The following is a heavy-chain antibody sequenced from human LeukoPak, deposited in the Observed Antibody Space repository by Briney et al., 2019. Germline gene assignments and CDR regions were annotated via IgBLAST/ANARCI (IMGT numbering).Heavy chain of an antibody. V-gene: IGHV4-4*07. J-gene: IGHJ5*02. CDR3: ARGVWSGSSWGLYNWLDP. CDR2: IYTSGST. D-gene: IGHD3-3*01. CDR1: GGSISSYY. Sequence: PSETLSLTCTVSGGSISSYYWSWIRQPAGKGLELIGRIYTSGSTNYNPSLTSRVTMSVDTSTNQFSLKLISVTAADTAVYFCARGVWSGSSWGLYNWLDPWGQGTLVTVSS.